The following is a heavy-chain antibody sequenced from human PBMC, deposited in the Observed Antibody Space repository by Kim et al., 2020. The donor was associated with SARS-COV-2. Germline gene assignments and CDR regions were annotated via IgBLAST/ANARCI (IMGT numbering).Heavy chain of an antibody. V-gene: IGHV1-69*06. J-gene: IGHJ6*02. D-gene: IGHD2-21*01. Sequence: SVKVSCKASGGSLRNYVISWVRQAPGQGLEWMGKVIPTFGSPNIVQEFQDRIAITVDKSTSTVYMELRGLRSEDTAVYYCASTSFSVSGDDYYGMDVWGQGTTVTVSS. CDR3: ASTSFSVSGDDYYGMDV. CDR1: GGSLRNYV. CDR2: VIPTFGSP.